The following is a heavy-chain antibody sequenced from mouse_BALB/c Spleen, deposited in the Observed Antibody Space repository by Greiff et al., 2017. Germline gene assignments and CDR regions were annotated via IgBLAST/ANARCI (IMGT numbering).Heavy chain of an antibody. J-gene: IGHJ3*01. V-gene: IGHV1-5*01. CDR3: TLYYDYEGWFAD. Sequence: VQLQQSGTVLARPGASVKMSCKASGYSFTSYWMHWVKQRPGQGLEWIGAIYPGNSDTSYNQKFKGKAKLTAVTSASTAYMELSSLTNEDSAVYYCTLYYDYEGWFADWGQGTLVTVSA. CDR2: IYPGNSDT. CDR1: GYSFTSYW. D-gene: IGHD2-4*01.